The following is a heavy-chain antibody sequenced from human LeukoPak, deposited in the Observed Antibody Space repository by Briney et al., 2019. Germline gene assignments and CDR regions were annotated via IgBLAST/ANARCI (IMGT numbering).Heavy chain of an antibody. CDR2: YDPEDDKT. J-gene: IGHJ1*01. Sequence: ASVKVSCKVSEYTVTEVALQWVRQAPGKGLEWMGGYDPEDDKTICAQRFQGRVTLTEDPSTHTAYLGLSGLRSEDTAVYYCTGLTEAGFQPWGQGTLISVSS. CDR3: TGLTEAGFQP. V-gene: IGHV1-24*01. D-gene: IGHD3-10*01. CDR1: EYTVTEVA.